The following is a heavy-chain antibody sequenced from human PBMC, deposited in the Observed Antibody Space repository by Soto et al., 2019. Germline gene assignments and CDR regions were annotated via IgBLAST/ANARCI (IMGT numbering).Heavy chain of an antibody. CDR1: GGTFSSYT. D-gene: IGHD4-17*01. CDR3: ARDYDYGGCFDP. J-gene: IGHJ5*02. CDR2: IIPILGIA. V-gene: IGHV1-69*08. Sequence: QVQLVQSGAEVKKPGSSVKVSCKASGGTFSSYTISWVRQAPGQGLEWMGRIIPILGIANYAQKFQGRVTITADKSTSTAYMELSSLRSEDTAVYYCARDYDYGGCFDPWGQGTLVTVSS.